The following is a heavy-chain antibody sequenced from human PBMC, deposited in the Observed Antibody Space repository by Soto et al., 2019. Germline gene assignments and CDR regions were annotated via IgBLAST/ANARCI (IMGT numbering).Heavy chain of an antibody. J-gene: IGHJ3*02. D-gene: IGHD3-3*01. CDR3: ARREYDFWSGYYPAGAFDI. V-gene: IGHV3-21*01. CDR1: GFTVSSYS. CDR2: ISSSSSYI. Sequence: GSLRLCGAASGFTVSSYSMNWVRQAPGKGLEWVSSISSSSSYIYYADSVKGRFTISRDNAKNSLYLQMNSLRAEDTAVYYCARREYDFWSGYYPAGAFDIWGQGTMVTVS.